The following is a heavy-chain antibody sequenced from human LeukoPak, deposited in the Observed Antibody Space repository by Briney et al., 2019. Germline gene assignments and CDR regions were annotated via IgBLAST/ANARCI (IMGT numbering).Heavy chain of an antibody. CDR1: GYTFASFG. CDR2: INTHNGDT. Sequence: GALVKVSCKASGYTFASFGITWVRQAPGQGLEWMGWINTHNGDTNYAQKLQGRVTMTTDTSTSTAYMELRSLRSDDTAVYYCARDGYRLSGYFYYMDVWGKGTTVTVSS. V-gene: IGHV1-18*01. J-gene: IGHJ6*03. D-gene: IGHD2-2*03. CDR3: ARDGYRLSGYFYYMDV.